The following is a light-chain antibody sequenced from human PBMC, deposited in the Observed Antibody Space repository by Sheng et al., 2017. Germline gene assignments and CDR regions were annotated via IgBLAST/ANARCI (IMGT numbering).Light chain of an antibody. V-gene: IGLV2-14*01. CDR3: SSWTSRNTWI. Sequence: HSALTQPASVSGSPGQSITISCTGTSTDVGGYNYVSWYQQYPGKAPKLMIYDVTERPSGVSNRFSASKSGNMASLTISGLQAEDEADYHCSSWTSRNTWIFGGGTKLTVL. CDR1: STDVGGYNY. CDR2: DVT. J-gene: IGLJ2*01.